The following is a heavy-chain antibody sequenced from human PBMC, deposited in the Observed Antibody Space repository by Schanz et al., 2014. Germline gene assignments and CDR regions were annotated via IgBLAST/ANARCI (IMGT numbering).Heavy chain of an antibody. J-gene: IGHJ4*02. Sequence: QVQLQESGPGLVKPSETLSLTCPVSGASISSYSWSWIRRPAGKGLEWIGRIYTSGATNYNPSLKSRLPMSVDTSKTQVSLKLRSVTAADTAVYYCARGNDIQVWSLDYWGQGTLVTVSS. V-gene: IGHV4-4*07. D-gene: IGHD5-18*01. CDR3: ARGNDIQVWSLDY. CDR2: IYTSGAT. CDR1: GASISSYS.